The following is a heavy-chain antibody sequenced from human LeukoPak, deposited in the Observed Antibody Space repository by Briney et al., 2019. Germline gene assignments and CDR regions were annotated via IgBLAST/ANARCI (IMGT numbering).Heavy chain of an antibody. CDR3: ARDNSAGTPTYWWFDP. J-gene: IGHJ5*01. CDR2: INPSGSGT. Sequence: ASVKVSCKASGYRFTSYWMHWVRQAPGQGLEWMGVINPSGSGTRYAQPLQGRVTMTRDTSTNTDYMELSSLTSVDTAVYYCARDNSAGTPTYWWFDPWGQGTLVTVSS. CDR1: GYRFTSYW. D-gene: IGHD1/OR15-1a*01. V-gene: IGHV1-46*01.